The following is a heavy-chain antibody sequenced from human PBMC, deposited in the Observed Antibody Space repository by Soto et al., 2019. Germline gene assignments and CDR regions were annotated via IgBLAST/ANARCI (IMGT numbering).Heavy chain of an antibody. Sequence: QVQLQESGPGLVKPSDSLSLTCTVSGGSINSDYWSWIRQPPGKGLEWIGRISYTRSTNYNLSLKRRVTISPDTSKPQFSLKLSSVTAADTAVYYCARGADGDYFDSWGQGTLVTVSS. CDR2: ISYTRST. J-gene: IGHJ4*02. D-gene: IGHD3-16*01. CDR1: GGSINSDY. CDR3: ARGADGDYFDS. V-gene: IGHV4-59*07.